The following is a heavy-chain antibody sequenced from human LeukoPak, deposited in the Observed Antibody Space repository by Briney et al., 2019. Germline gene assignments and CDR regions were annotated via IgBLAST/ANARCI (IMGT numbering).Heavy chain of an antibody. CDR3: ARGGIGSWPFDS. CDR1: GYTFSSYA. CDR2: ISAGNGNT. Sequence: ASVKVSCKASGYTFSSYAMHWVRQAPGQRLEWMGWISAGNGNTKYSQKFQGRVTFTRDTSASTSYMELSSLTSEDTAVYYCARGGIGSWPFDSWGQGTLVTVSS. D-gene: IGHD6-13*01. V-gene: IGHV1-3*01. J-gene: IGHJ4*02.